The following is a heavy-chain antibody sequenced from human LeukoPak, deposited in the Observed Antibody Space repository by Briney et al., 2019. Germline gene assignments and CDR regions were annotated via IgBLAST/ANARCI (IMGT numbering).Heavy chain of an antibody. Sequence: GGSLRLSCAASGFTFSNYWMNWVRQAPGKGLECLANVKQDGSETYYADSVKGRFTISRDNAKNSLYLQMNSLRAEDTAVYYCARETPRRGETRDGYRWGQGTLVTVSS. CDR3: ARETPRRGETRDGYR. CDR2: VKQDGSET. CDR1: GFTFSNYW. J-gene: IGHJ4*02. D-gene: IGHD5-24*01. V-gene: IGHV3-7*01.